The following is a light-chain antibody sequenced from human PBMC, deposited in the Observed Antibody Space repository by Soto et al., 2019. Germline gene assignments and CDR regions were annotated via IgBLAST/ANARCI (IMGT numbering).Light chain of an antibody. CDR1: QSLSNY. CDR2: GAS. V-gene: IGKV3-11*01. CDR3: QQRTNWPLLT. Sequence: EIVLTQSPATLSLSPGERATLSCRASQSLSNYLAWYQQKPGQAPRLLIYGASNRATGIPARFSGSGSGADFTLTISSLEPEDFAVYYCQQRTNWPLLTFGGGTKVEIK. J-gene: IGKJ4*01.